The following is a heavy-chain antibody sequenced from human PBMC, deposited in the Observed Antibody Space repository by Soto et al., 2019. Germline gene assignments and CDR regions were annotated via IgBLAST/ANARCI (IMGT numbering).Heavy chain of an antibody. CDR2: INHSGSS. CDR3: ARGISLIVEVHRDAPDKYYFDS. V-gene: IGHV4-34*01. J-gene: IGHJ4*02. Sequence: SEPLSLTCAVYGGSFSGYYWSWIRQSPGKGLEWIGEINHSGSSISNPSLKSRVTISVDTSKNQFSLKLRSVTAADTAAYYCARGISLIVEVHRDAPDKYYFDSWSQGTLVTVSS. CDR1: GGSFSGYY. D-gene: IGHD2-15*01.